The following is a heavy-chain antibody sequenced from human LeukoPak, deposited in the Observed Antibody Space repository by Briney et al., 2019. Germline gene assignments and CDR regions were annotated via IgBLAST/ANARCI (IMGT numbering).Heavy chain of an antibody. V-gene: IGHV3-53*01. J-gene: IGHJ6*03. CDR1: GFTVSSNY. D-gene: IGHD3-3*01. Sequence: GGSLRLSCAASGFTVSSNYMSWVRQAPGKGLEWVSVIYSGGSTYYADSVKGRFTISRDNAKNSLYLQTNSLRAEDTAVYYCAKGSKEVLFTRDHHMDVWGKGTTVTISS. CDR3: AKGSKEVLFTRDHHMDV. CDR2: IYSGGST.